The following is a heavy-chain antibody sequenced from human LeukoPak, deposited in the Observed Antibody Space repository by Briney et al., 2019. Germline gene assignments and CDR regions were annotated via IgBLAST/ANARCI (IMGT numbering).Heavy chain of an antibody. CDR3: ARGSSSWHYYYYYMDV. V-gene: IGHV3-30*03. Sequence: GGSLRLSCAASGFTFSSYGMHWVRQAPGKGLEWVAVISYDGSNKYYADSVKGRFTISRDNSKNTLYLHMNSLRAEDTAVYYCARGSSSWHYYYYYMDVWGKGTTVTISS. CDR2: ISYDGSNK. J-gene: IGHJ6*03. D-gene: IGHD6-13*01. CDR1: GFTFSSYG.